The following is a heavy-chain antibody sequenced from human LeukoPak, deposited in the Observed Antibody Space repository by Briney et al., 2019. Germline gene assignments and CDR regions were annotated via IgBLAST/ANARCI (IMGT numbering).Heavy chain of an antibody. V-gene: IGHV4-39*01. D-gene: IGHD3-9*01. Sequence: SETLSLTCIVSGGSIISSSYHWGWIRQPPGNGLEWIGNIYYSGRTYYNPSLHSRVTISVDTPKNQFSLRLSSVTAADTAVYYCSGQKDDVLTGLLDYWGQGNLVIVSS. CDR1: GGSIISSSYH. CDR2: IYYSGRT. J-gene: IGHJ4*02. CDR3: SGQKDDVLTGLLDY.